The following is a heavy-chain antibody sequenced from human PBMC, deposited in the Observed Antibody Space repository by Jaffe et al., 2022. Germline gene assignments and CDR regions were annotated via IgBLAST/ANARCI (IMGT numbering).Heavy chain of an antibody. Sequence: QLQLQESGPGLVRPSETLSLTCTVSGGSISSSNYYWGWIRQPPGKGLEWIGSINYSGSSYYNPSLKSRVIMFVDTSKNQFSLRLTSVTAADTAVYYCARQRFWSGYSDPRGWFDTWGQGTLVTVSS. CDR2: INYSGSS. CDR3: ARQRFWSGYSDPRGWFDT. V-gene: IGHV4-39*01. D-gene: IGHD3-3*01. CDR1: GGSISSSNYY. J-gene: IGHJ5*02.